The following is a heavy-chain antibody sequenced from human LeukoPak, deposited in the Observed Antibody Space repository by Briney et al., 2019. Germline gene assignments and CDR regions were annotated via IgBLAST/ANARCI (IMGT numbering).Heavy chain of an antibody. CDR3: ARGVAPSIAAAGTILSFDY. D-gene: IGHD6-13*01. V-gene: IGHV4-39*07. Sequence: SETLSLTCTVSGGSISSSSYYWGWIRQPPGKGLEWIGSIYYSGSTYYNPSLKSRVTISVDTSKNQFSLKLSSVTAADTAVYYCARGVAPSIAAAGTILSFDYWGQGTLVTVSS. J-gene: IGHJ4*02. CDR1: GGSISSSSYY. CDR2: IYYSGST.